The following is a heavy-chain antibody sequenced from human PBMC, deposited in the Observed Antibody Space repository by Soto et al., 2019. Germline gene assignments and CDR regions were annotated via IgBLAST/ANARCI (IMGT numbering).Heavy chain of an antibody. J-gene: IGHJ6*02. D-gene: IGHD2-15*01. CDR3: ARDAIVVVVAATRYYYYYGMDV. CDR2: IIPIFGTA. Sequence: QVQLVQSGAEVKKPGSSVKVSCKASGGTFRSYAISWVRQAPGQGLEWMGGIIPIFGTANYAQKFQGRVTITADESTSTAYMELSSLRSEDTAVYYCARDAIVVVVAATRYYYYYGMDVWGQGTTVTVSS. V-gene: IGHV1-69*01. CDR1: GGTFRSYA.